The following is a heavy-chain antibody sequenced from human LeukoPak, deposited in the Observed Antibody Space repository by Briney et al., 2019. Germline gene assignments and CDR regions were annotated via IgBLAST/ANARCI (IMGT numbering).Heavy chain of an antibody. J-gene: IGHJ4*02. V-gene: IGHV3-23*01. Sequence: GGSLRLSCAASGFTFSSYAMSWVRQAPGKGLEWVSTISGSGGSTYYADSVKGRFTTSRGNSKNTLYLQMNSLRAEDTAVYYCAKMGGYCSGSSCYSSDYWGQGTLVTVAS. CDR2: ISGSGGST. CDR3: AKMGGYCSGSSCYSSDY. D-gene: IGHD2-15*01. CDR1: GFTFSSYA.